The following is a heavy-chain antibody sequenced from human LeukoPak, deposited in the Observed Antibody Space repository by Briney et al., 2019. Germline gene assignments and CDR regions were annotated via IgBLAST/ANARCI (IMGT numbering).Heavy chain of an antibody. V-gene: IGHV4-34*01. Sequence: SETLSLTCAVYGGSFSGYHWSWIRQPPGKGLEWIGEINHSGSTNYNPSLKSRVTISVDTSKNQFSLKLSSVTAADTAVYYCARGQGSGYYDILTGYGLDYWGQGTLVTVSS. CDR2: INHSGST. CDR3: ARGQGSGYYDILTGYGLDY. J-gene: IGHJ4*02. CDR1: GGSFSGYH. D-gene: IGHD3-9*01.